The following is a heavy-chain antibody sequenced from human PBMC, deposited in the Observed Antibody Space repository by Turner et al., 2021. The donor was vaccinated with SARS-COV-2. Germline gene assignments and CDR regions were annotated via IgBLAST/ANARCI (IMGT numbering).Heavy chain of an antibody. Sequence: DVQLVESGGGLVQPGGSLGLSCAASGFTFSDYWMTWVRQAPGKGLEWVANIRQDGIEKNYVDSVKGRFTISRDNAKNSVFLQMNSLRDEDTALYYCARGTVAAHWGQGTQVTVSS. CDR3: ARGTVAAH. D-gene: IGHD6-19*01. CDR1: GFTFSDYW. V-gene: IGHV3-7*04. J-gene: IGHJ4*02. CDR2: IRQDGIEK.